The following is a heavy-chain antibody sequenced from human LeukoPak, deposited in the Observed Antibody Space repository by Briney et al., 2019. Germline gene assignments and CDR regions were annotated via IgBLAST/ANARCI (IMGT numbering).Heavy chain of an antibody. CDR3: ARARSSYGYGDAFDI. CDR1: GFTFSTYA. V-gene: IGHV3-30*04. J-gene: IGHJ3*02. D-gene: IGHD5-18*01. CDR2: ISYDGSSK. Sequence: QSGRSLRLSCVASGFTFSTYAMHWVRQAPGKGLEWMAVISYDGSSKYYADSVKGRFTISRDNSKNTLYLQMNSLRAEDTAVYYCARARSSYGYGDAFDIWGQGTMVTVSS.